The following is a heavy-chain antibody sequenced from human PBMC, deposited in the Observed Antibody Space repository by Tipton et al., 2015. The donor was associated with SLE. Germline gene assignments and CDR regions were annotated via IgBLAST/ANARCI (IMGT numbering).Heavy chain of an antibody. CDR2: INYSGST. V-gene: IGHV4-61*10. Sequence: LRLPCTVSGGSISSGSYYWSWIRQPAGKGLEWIGYINYSGSTNYNPSLKSRVSISVDTSKNQFSLNLKSLTAADTAVYYCARVGAGATSGAFDIWGQGTMVTVSS. D-gene: IGHD1-26*01. CDR1: GGSISSGSYY. CDR3: ARVGAGATSGAFDI. J-gene: IGHJ3*02.